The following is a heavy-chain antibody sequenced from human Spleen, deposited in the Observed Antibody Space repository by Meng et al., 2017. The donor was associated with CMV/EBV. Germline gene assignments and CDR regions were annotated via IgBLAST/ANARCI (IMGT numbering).Heavy chain of an antibody. J-gene: IGHJ6*02. V-gene: IGHV3-15*01. CDR3: NDYYSMDG. CDR1: GFTFNMYP. Sequence: GESLKISCAASGFTFNMYPMSWVRQAPGKGLEWVGRIKSRSDGATTDYAAPVKGRFTISRDDSKSTLYLQMNNLKTEDTAVYYCNDYYSMDGWGPGTTVTVSS. CDR2: IKSRSDGATT.